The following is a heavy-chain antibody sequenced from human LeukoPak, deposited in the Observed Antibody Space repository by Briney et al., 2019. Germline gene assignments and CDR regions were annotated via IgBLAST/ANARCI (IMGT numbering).Heavy chain of an antibody. Sequence: SETLSLTCAVYGGSFSVYYWSWIRQPPGKGLEWIGEINHSGSTNYNPSLKSRVTISADTSKNQFSLKLSSVTAADTAVYYCARWGYDFWSGYQHQRVFDYWGQGTLVTVSS. D-gene: IGHD3-3*01. J-gene: IGHJ4*02. CDR2: INHSGST. V-gene: IGHV4-34*01. CDR1: GGSFSVYY. CDR3: ARWGYDFWSGYQHQRVFDY.